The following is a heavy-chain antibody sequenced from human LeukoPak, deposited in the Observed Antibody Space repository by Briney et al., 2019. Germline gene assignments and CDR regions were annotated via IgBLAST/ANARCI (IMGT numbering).Heavy chain of an antibody. J-gene: IGHJ4*02. CDR3: ATGIGWLLLY. CDR2: IHNGGGT. D-gene: IGHD3-22*01. V-gene: IGHV4-59*01. Sequence: SETLSLTCTVSGDSISNYYCNWIRQSPGKGLEWLGYIHNGGGTKYNPSLNSRVSISVDTSRNQFSLKLSSVTAADTAVYYCATGIGWLLLYWGQGTLVTVSS. CDR1: GDSISNYY.